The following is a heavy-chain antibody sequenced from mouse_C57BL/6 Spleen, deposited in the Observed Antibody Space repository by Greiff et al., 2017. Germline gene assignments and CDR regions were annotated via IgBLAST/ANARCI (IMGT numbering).Heavy chain of an antibody. Sequence: EVKLMESGAELVKPGASVKLSCTASGFNIKDYYMHWVKQRTEQGLEWIGRIDPEDGETKYAPKFQGQATITADTSSNTAYLQLSSLTSEDTAVYYWALYYGSSFWYFDVWGTGTTVTVSS. CDR2: IDPEDGET. D-gene: IGHD1-1*01. CDR3: ALYYGSSFWYFDV. J-gene: IGHJ1*03. V-gene: IGHV14-2*01. CDR1: GFNIKDYY.